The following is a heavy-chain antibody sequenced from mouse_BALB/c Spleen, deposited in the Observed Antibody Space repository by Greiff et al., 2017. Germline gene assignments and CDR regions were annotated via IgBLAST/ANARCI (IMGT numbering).Heavy chain of an antibody. D-gene: IGHD2-1*01. CDR1: GYSITSDYA. V-gene: IGHV3-2*02. CDR2: ISYSGST. CDR3: ARKLLAMDY. Sequence: EVKLMESGPGLVKPSQSLSLTCTVTGYSITSDYAWNWIRQFPGNKLEWMGYISYSGSTSYNPSLKSRISITRDTSKNQFFLQLNSVTTEDTATYYCARKLLAMDYWGQGTSVTVSS. J-gene: IGHJ4*01.